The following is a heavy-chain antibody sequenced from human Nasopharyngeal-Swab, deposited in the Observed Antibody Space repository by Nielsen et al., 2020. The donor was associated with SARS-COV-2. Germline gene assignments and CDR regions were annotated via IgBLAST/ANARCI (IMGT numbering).Heavy chain of an antibody. CDR3: ARDVRGGPYLDS. D-gene: IGHD2-15*01. Sequence: SETLSLTCTVSGGSVTSGGYQWTWIRQHPGKALEWIGYIYSSGNTYYSPSLKSRVTISVDTSRNQFSLKLSSVTAADTAVYYCARDVRGGPYLDSWGQGTLVTVSS. J-gene: IGHJ4*02. V-gene: IGHV4-31*03. CDR1: GGSVTSGGYQ. CDR2: IYSSGNT.